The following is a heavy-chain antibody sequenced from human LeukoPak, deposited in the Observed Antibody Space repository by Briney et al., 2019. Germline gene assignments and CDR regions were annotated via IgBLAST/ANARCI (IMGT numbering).Heavy chain of an antibody. CDR2: ISSSSSYT. J-gene: IGHJ4*02. Sequence: GGSLRLSCAASGFTFSDYYMSWIRQAPGKGLEWVPYISSSSSYTNYADSVKGRFTISRDNAKNSLYLQMNSLRAEDTAVYYCAREEGYSFDYWGQGTLVTVSS. CDR3: AREEGYSFDY. CDR1: GFTFSDYY. D-gene: IGHD6-13*01. V-gene: IGHV3-11*06.